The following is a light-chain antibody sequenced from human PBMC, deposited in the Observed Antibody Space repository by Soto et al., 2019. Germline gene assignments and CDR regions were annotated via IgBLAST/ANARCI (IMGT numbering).Light chain of an antibody. CDR1: RSDIGAYNF. V-gene: IGLV2-14*03. CDR3: TSWTTSTTMR. J-gene: IGLJ2*01. Sequence: QSALTQPASVSGSPGQSITISCTGTRSDIGAYNFVSWYQQHPGEVPKLILYDVNVRPSGVSNRFSGSKSGNTASLTISGLQAEDEADYFCTSWTTSTTMRFGGVTQLTVL. CDR2: DVN.